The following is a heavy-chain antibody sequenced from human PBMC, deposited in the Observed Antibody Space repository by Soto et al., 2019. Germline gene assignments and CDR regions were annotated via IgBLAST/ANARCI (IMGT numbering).Heavy chain of an antibody. CDR3: ARDPSRNTPDY. V-gene: IGHV3-7*03. CDR1: GFTFIGYW. CDR2: INQDGSDK. Sequence: GGSLRLSCVASGFTFIGYWMNWFRQAPGKGLEWVANINQDGSDKYYVDSVKGRFSISRDNAKNSLYLQMSGLTAEDTAMYFCARDPSRNTPDYWGQGPLVTVSS. J-gene: IGHJ4*02.